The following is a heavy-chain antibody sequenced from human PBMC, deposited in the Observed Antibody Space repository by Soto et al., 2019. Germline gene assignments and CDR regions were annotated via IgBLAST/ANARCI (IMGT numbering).Heavy chain of an antibody. J-gene: IGHJ4*02. CDR3: ARAFGRYYYDSSGNFDY. D-gene: IGHD3-22*01. Sequence: QVQLQQWGAGLLKPSETLSLTCAVYGGSFSGYYWGWIRQPPGKGLEWIGEINHSGSTNYNPSLKSRVTISVDTSKNQFSLKLSSVTAADTAVYYCARAFGRYYYDSSGNFDYWGQGTLVTVSS. CDR1: GGSFSGYY. V-gene: IGHV4-34*01. CDR2: INHSGST.